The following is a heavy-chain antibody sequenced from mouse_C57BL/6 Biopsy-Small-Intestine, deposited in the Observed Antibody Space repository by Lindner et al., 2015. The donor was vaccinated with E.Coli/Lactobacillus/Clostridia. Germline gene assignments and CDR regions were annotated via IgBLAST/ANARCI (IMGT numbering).Heavy chain of an antibody. V-gene: IGHV1-34*01. CDR3: AREYYGSSYSDY. Sequence: VQLQESGPELVKPGASVKMSCKASGYTFTDYYMHWVKRSHGKSLEWIGYIYPNNGGNGYNQKFKGKATVTVDKSSSTAYMELRSLTSEDSAVYYCAREYYGSSYSDYWGQGTTLTVSS. CDR2: IYPNNGGN. CDR1: GYTFTDYY. D-gene: IGHD1-1*01. J-gene: IGHJ2*01.